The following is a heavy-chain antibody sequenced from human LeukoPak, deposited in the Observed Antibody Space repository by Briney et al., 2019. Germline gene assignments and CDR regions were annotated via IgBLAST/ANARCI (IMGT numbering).Heavy chain of an antibody. Sequence: GGSLRLSCAASGFTLSSYWMHWVRQAPGKGLEWVASIKQDGNEKYYVDSVKGRFTISRDNARNSLYLQMSSLRADDTAVYYCARDGAFRIHDYWGQGTLVTVSS. J-gene: IGHJ4*02. CDR3: ARDGAFRIHDY. V-gene: IGHV3-7*01. CDR1: GFTLSSYW. CDR2: IKQDGNEK. D-gene: IGHD3-3*02.